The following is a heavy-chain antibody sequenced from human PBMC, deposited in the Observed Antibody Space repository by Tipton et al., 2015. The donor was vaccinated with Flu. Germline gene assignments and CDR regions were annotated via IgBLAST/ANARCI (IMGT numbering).Heavy chain of an antibody. J-gene: IGHJ5*01. CDR3: AKVLFGWVES. Sequence: TLSLTCTVSGGSISSSSHYWGWIRRAPGRGLEWVGSIYYTGYPYYNSSLKSRLAMSIDTSKKQFSLRLSSVTAADTAVYYCAKVLFGWVESWAQGTLVTVSS. CDR2: IYYTGYP. D-gene: IGHD3-16*01. V-gene: IGHV4-39*07. CDR1: GGSISSSSHY.